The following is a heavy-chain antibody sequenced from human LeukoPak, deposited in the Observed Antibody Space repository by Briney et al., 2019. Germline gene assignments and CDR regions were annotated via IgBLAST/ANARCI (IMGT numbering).Heavy chain of an antibody. CDR3: AKKHGWVDT. CDR1: GGSISSYY. V-gene: IGHV4-59*01. J-gene: IGHJ5*02. Sequence: PSETLSLTCTVSGGSISSYYWSWIRQPPGKELEWIGYIFYSGNTNYNPSLKSRLTVSIDTSKNQFSLNLSSVTAADTAVYYCAKKHGWVDTWGQGTLVTVSS. CDR2: IFYSGNT.